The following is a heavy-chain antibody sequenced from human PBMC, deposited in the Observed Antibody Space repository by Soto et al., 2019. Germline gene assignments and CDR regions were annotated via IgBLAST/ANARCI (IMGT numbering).Heavy chain of an antibody. D-gene: IGHD3-10*01. J-gene: IGHJ5*02. CDR2: ISYDGSNK. Sequence: QVQLVESGGGVVQPGRSLRLSCAASGFTFSSYGMHWVRQAPGKGLEWVAVISYDGSNKYYADSVKGRFTISRDNSKNALYLQMNRLRAEDTAVYYCAESTWFGELLSWFAPWGQGTLVTVSS. CDR1: GFTFSSYG. V-gene: IGHV3-30*03. CDR3: AESTWFGELLSWFAP.